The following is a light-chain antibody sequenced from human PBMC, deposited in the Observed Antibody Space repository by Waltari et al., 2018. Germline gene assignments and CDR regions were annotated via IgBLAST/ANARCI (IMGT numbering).Light chain of an antibody. J-gene: IGKJ2*01. Sequence: DIVMTQSPDSLAVSLGERATIHCKSSQSILSSSNSKNYLAWYQHKPGQPPKLLIYWASTRESGVPDRFSGSGSGTDFTLTISSLQAEDVAIYYCQQYYSIPYTFGQGTKLEIK. V-gene: IGKV4-1*01. CDR2: WAS. CDR1: QSILSSSNSKNY. CDR3: QQYYSIPYT.